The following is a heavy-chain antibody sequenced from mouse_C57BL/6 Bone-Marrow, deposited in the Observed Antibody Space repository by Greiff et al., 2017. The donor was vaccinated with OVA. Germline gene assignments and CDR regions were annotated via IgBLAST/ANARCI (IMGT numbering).Heavy chain of an antibody. CDR3: ARGRQLRHWYFDV. V-gene: IGHV5-4*03. Sequence: EVKLVESGGGLVKPGGSLKLSCAASGFTFSSYAMSWVRQTPEKRLEWVATISDGGSYTYYPDNVKGRFTISRDNAKNNLYLQMSHLKSEDTAMYYCARGRQLRHWYFDVWGTGTTVTVSS. D-gene: IGHD3-2*02. J-gene: IGHJ1*03. CDR2: ISDGGSYT. CDR1: GFTFSSYA.